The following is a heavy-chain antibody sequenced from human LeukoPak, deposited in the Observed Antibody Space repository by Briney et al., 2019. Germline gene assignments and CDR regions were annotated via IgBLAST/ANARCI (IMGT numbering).Heavy chain of an antibody. J-gene: IGHJ4*02. CDR3: AREVYSSTWFDL. Sequence: GGSLRLSCAASGFTLNTNYMNWVRQVPGKGLEWVSVIYAGGNTYYTDSVKERFTISRDNSRNTLYLQMNSLRGDDTAVYYCAREVYSSTWFDLWGQGTLVTVSS. CDR2: IYAGGNT. V-gene: IGHV3-66*01. CDR1: GFTLNTNY. D-gene: IGHD6-13*01.